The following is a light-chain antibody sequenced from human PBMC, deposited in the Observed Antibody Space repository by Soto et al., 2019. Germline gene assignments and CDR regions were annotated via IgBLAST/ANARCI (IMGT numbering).Light chain of an antibody. J-gene: IGKJ3*01. CDR1: QDISNY. Sequence: DIQMTQSPFSLSASVGDTVTLTCRASQDISNYLNWLQQKPGKAPKLLIYAASTLQTGVPSRFSGSESGTDFTLTISSLQPEDFAVYLCLQSYTFPFTFGPGTRVEIK. CDR3: LQSYTFPFT. CDR2: AAS. V-gene: IGKV1-39*01.